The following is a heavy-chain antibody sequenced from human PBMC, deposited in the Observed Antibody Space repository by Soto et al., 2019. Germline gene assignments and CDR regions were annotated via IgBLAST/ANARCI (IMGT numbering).Heavy chain of an antibody. Sequence: EVQLVESGGGLVQPGGSLRLSCAASGFTFSAYGMNWVRQAPGKGLEWISYIRSSGDTMYYADSVKGRFTISRDNAKNSLYCARGGAGRSGSYYGSGGLDYWGQGTLVTVSS. CDR2: IRSSGDTM. CDR1: GFTFSAYG. D-gene: IGHD1-26*01. V-gene: IGHV3-48*01. J-gene: IGHJ4*02. CDR3: GLDY.